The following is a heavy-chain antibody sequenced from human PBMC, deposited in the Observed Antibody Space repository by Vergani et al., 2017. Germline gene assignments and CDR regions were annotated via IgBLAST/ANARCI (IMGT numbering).Heavy chain of an antibody. J-gene: IGHJ6*02. V-gene: IGHV4-34*01. CDR3: ARVNTETNGRLSSCYCMDV. Sequence: QVQLQQWGGGLLKPSETLSLTCVVNGGSFTSYHWTWIRQSPGEGLEWVGDIDHTGRPDYNPSLKSRLTMSVDKSRNQFSLTLNSVTATDTAIYFCARVNTETNGRLSSCYCMDVWGQGTAVTVS. CDR1: GGSFTSYH. CDR2: IDHTGRP. D-gene: IGHD4-11*01.